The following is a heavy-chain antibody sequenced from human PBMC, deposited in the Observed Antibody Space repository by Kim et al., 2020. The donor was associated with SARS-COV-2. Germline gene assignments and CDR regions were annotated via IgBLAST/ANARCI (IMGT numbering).Heavy chain of an antibody. CDR3: ASRRYTGTYYYFDY. Sequence: GGSLRLSCAASGFTFSSYWMHWVRQAPAKGLVWVSRINSGGGTTSYADSVKGRFTISRDNAKSTLYLQMNSLRAEDTAVYYCASRRYTGTYYYFDYWGQGTLVTVSS. V-gene: IGHV3-74*01. CDR2: INSGGGTT. D-gene: IGHD1-26*01. J-gene: IGHJ4*02. CDR1: GFTFSSYW.